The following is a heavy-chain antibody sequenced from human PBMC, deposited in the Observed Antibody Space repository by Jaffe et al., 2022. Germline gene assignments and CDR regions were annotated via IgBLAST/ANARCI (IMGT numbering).Heavy chain of an antibody. CDR1: GFTFGDYA. D-gene: IGHD6-13*01. CDR3: TRDLSPSLPGIAAAGLGWFDP. Sequence: EVQLVESGGGLVQPGRSLRLSCTASGFTFGDYAMSWFRQAPGKGLEWVGFIRSKAYGGTTEYAASVKGRFTISRDDSKSIAYLQMNSLKTEDTAVYYCTRDLSPSLPGIAAAGLGWFDPWGQGTLVTVSS. CDR2: IRSKAYGGTT. J-gene: IGHJ5*02. V-gene: IGHV3-49*03.